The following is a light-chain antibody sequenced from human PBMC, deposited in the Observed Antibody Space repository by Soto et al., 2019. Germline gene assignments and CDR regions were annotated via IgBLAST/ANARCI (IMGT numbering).Light chain of an antibody. V-gene: IGLV2-14*01. Sequence: QSALTRPASVSGSPGQSITISCTGTSSDVGGYNYVSWYQQHPGKAPKLMIYDVSNRPSGVSNRFSGPKSGNTASLTISGLQAEDEADYYCSSYTSSSTLNVVFGGGTQLTVL. CDR3: SSYTSSSTLNVV. CDR1: SSDVGGYNY. CDR2: DVS. J-gene: IGLJ2*01.